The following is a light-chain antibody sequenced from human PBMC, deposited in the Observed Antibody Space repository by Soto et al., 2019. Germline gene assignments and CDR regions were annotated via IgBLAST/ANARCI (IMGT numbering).Light chain of an antibody. CDR2: DTA. CDR1: ESVSGN. Sequence: EIVMTQSPATLSVSPGERATLSCRASESVSGNLAWYQQKPGQAPRLLIYDTASRATAIPARFSGSGSGTEFTLTSSRPQSEDFAVYYCQKYSTWPTFGQGTRLEIK. V-gene: IGKV3-15*01. CDR3: QKYSTWPT. J-gene: IGKJ5*01.